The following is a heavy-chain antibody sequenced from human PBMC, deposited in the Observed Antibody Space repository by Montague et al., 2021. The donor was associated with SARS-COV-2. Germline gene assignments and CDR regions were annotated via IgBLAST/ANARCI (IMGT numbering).Heavy chain of an antibody. CDR1: GGSISSSYY. CDR2: IYYSGST. CDR3: GRHSGRDTIFGVVIIFDAFDI. Sequence: SQTLSLTCIVSGGSISSSYYWGWIRQPPGKGLEWIGSIYYSGSTYYTPSLKSRVTISVDTPKNQFSLRLSSVTAADTAVYYCGRHSGRDTIFGVVIIFDAFDIGGQGTMVTVSS. V-gene: IGHV4-39*01. J-gene: IGHJ3*02. D-gene: IGHD3-3*01.